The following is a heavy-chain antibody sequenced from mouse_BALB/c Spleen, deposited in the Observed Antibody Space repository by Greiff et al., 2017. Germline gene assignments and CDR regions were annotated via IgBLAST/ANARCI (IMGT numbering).Heavy chain of an antibody. J-gene: IGHJ3*01. CDR3: ARRYYYGTGFFAY. CDR1: GFTFSSYA. Sequence: VQLKESGGGLVKPGGSLKLSCAASGFTFSSYAMSWVRQTPEKRLEWVATISSGGSDTYYPDSVKGRFTISRDNAKKTLYLQMSSLRSEDTAMYYCARRYYYGTGFFAYWGQGTLVTVSA. CDR2: ISSGGSDT. D-gene: IGHD1-1*01. V-gene: IGHV5-9-3*01.